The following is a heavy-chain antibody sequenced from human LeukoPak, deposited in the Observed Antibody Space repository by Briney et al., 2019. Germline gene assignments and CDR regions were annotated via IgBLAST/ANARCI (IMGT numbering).Heavy chain of an antibody. CDR2: VTGSGGDT. D-gene: IGHD3-9*01. CDR1: GYTFSKYD. CDR3: ARGTFQHCIDSTCSPLHL. Sequence: GGSLRLSCAASGYTFSKYDKRWLRQTPRKGLECVSVVTGSGGDTYYTGSVNGRFTISRDNSKNTLYLQMNSLRAEDTAVYYCARGTFQHCIDSTCSPLHLWGQGTLVTVSS. J-gene: IGHJ4*02. V-gene: IGHV3-23*01.